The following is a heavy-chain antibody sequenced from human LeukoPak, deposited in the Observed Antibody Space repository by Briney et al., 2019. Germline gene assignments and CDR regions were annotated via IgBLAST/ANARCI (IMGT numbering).Heavy chain of an antibody. D-gene: IGHD2-2*01. CDR1: GGSISSSSDY. CDR3: VTGINPAAY. CDR2: IYYSGST. V-gene: IGHV4-39*01. Sequence: AETLSLTCTVSGGSISSSSDYWGWGRQPPGKELEWVGSIYYSGSTYYNPPPPRPVTITLAMSNNQFSLTMSSVTAADPAVYHCVTGINPAAYWGQGTLVTVSS. J-gene: IGHJ4*02.